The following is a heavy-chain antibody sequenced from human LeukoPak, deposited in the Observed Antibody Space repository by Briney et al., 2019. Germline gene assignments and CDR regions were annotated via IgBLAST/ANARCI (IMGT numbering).Heavy chain of an antibody. D-gene: IGHD6-19*01. Sequence: SETLSLTCTVSGGSISSYYWSWIRQPAGKGLEWIGRIYTSGSTNYNPSLKSRVTMSVDTAQDQFSLKQRHVTAADTAVYYCARDWYSSGYNLGGWFDPWGHGTPVSVSS. J-gene: IGHJ5*02. CDR2: IYTSGST. CDR3: ARDWYSSGYNLGGWFDP. CDR1: GGSISSYY. V-gene: IGHV4-4*07.